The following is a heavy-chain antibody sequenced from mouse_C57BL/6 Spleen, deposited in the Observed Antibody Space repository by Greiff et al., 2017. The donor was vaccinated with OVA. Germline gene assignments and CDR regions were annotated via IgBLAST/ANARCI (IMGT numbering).Heavy chain of an antibody. CDR3: ARERLWDYAMDY. D-gene: IGHD1-1*02. CDR2: IYPGSGST. J-gene: IGHJ4*01. Sequence: QVQLQQPGAELVKPGASVKMSCKASGYTFTSYWITWVKQRPGQGLEWIGDIYPGSGSTYYNEKFKSKATLTVDTSSSTAYMQLSSLTSEDSAVYYCARERLWDYAMDYWGQGTSVTVSS. V-gene: IGHV1-55*01. CDR1: GYTFTSYW.